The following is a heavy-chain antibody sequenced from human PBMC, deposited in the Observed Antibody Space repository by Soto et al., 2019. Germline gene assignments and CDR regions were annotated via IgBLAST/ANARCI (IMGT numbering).Heavy chain of an antibody. J-gene: IGHJ5*02. D-gene: IGHD6-13*01. Sequence: ASVKVSCKASGYTFTSYGISWVRQAPGQGLEWMGWISAYNGNTNYAQKLQGRVNMTTDTSTSTAYMELRSLRSDDTAVYYCARVLDSSSRRGNWFDPWGQGTLVTVSS. CDR1: GYTFTSYG. CDR2: ISAYNGNT. V-gene: IGHV1-18*01. CDR3: ARVLDSSSRRGNWFDP.